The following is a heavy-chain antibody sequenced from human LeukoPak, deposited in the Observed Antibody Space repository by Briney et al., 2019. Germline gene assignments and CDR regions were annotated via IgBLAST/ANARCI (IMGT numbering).Heavy chain of an antibody. CDR1: GYSISSGYY. Sequence: SETLSLTCTVSGYSISSGYYWGWIRQPPGKGLEWIGSIYHSGSTYYNPSLKSRVTISVDTSKNQFSLKLSSVTAADTAVYYCARVVVAGSHGGYSYGLWGQGTLVTVSS. CDR3: ARVVVAGSHGGYSYGL. V-gene: IGHV4-38-2*02. CDR2: IYHSGST. D-gene: IGHD5-18*01. J-gene: IGHJ4*02.